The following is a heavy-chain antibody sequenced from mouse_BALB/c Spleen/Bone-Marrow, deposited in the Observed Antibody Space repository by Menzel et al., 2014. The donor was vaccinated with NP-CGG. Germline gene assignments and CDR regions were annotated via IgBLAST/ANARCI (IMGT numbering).Heavy chain of an antibody. CDR1: GFDFSRYW. CDR2: INPDSSTI. J-gene: IGHJ2*01. D-gene: IGHD1-2*01. Sequence: VESGGSLKLSCAASGFDFSRYWMSWVRQAPGKGLEWIGEINPDSSTINYTPSLKDKFIISRDNAKNTLYLQMRKVRSEDTALYYCARQGYYGYSDYWGQGTTLTVSS. V-gene: IGHV4-1*02. CDR3: ARQGYYGYSDY.